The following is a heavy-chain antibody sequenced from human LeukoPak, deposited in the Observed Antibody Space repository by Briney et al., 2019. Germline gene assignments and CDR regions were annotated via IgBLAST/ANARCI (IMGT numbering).Heavy chain of an antibody. CDR1: GGTFSSYA. V-gene: IGHV1-69*13. CDR3: ARSGLNYDILTGSGLDAFDI. CDR2: IIPIFGTA. D-gene: IGHD3-9*01. Sequence: SVKVSCKASGGTFSSYAISWVRQAPGQGLEWMGGIIPIFGTANYAQKFQGRVTITADESTSTAYMELSSLRSEDTAVYYCARSGLNYDILTGSGLDAFDIWGQGTMVTVSS. J-gene: IGHJ3*02.